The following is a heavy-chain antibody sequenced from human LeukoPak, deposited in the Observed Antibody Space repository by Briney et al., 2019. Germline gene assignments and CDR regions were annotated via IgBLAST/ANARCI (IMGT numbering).Heavy chain of an antibody. J-gene: IGHJ3*01. Sequence: SETLSLTCTVSGYSISSGYYWGWIRQPPGKGLEWIGSIYHSGSTYYNPSLKSRVTISVDTSKNQFSLKLSSVTAADTAVYYCARLPIVVVPSTSFDVWGQGTMVTVSS. V-gene: IGHV4-38-2*02. D-gene: IGHD2-2*01. CDR1: GYSISSGYY. CDR3: ARLPIVVVPSTSFDV. CDR2: IYHSGST.